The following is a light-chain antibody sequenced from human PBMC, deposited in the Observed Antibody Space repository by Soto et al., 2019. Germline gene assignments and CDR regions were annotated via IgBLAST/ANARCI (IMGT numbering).Light chain of an antibody. V-gene: IGLV2-23*02. J-gene: IGLJ1*01. CDR3: CSYAGSSTYV. CDR1: SRDVGSYNL. Sequence: QSALTQPASVSGSPGQSITISCTGSSRDVGSYNLVSWYQQYPGKAPKVMIYEVSKRPSGVSNRFSGSKSGNTASLTISGLQAEDGADYYCCSYAGSSTYVFGTGTKVTVL. CDR2: EVS.